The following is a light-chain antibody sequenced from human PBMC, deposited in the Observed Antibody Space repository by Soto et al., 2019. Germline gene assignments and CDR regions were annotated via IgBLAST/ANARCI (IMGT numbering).Light chain of an antibody. V-gene: IGKV3-15*01. Sequence: DIVLTQSPGTLSLSPGERATLSCRASQIISSTYLGWYQQKPGQAPRLLIYFASTRATGIPARFSGSGSGTEFTLTISSLQSEDFAVYYCQQYDNWPPWTFGQGTKVEI. CDR3: QQYDNWPPWT. CDR1: QIISSTY. J-gene: IGKJ1*01. CDR2: FAS.